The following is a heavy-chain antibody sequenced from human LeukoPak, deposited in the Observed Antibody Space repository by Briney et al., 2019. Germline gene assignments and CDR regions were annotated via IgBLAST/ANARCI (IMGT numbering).Heavy chain of an antibody. CDR1: GFTFDDYA. D-gene: IGHD5-18*01. Sequence: GGSLRLSCAAAGFTFDDYAMHWVRQAPGKGLDWVSLISGDGGITYYADSVKGRFTISSDNSKNSLYLQMNSLRTEDTALYYCAKDGLMDTAMVTGYYYYYMDVWGKGTTVTVSS. CDR3: AKDGLMDTAMVTGYYYYYMDV. V-gene: IGHV3-43*02. CDR2: ISGDGGIT. J-gene: IGHJ6*03.